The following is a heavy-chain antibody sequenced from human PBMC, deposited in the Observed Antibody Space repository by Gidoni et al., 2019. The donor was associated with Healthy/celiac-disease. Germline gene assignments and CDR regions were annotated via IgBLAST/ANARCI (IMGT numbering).Heavy chain of an antibody. J-gene: IGHJ4*02. CDR2: ICGSGGST. V-gene: IGHV3-23*01. Sequence: EVQLLEYGGGLVQPGGSLRLSCAASGFTCSSYAMRWVRQAPGKGLEWVSAICGSGGSTYYADSVKGRFTISRDNSKNTLYLQMNSLRAEDTAVYYCAKVAGGSYYFDYWGQGTLVTVSS. D-gene: IGHD1-26*01. CDR1: GFTCSSYA. CDR3: AKVAGGSYYFDY.